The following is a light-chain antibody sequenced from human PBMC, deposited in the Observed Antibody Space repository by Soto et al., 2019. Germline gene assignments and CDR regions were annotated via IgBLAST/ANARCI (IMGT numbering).Light chain of an antibody. Sequence: EIVMTPSPATLSLSPVERATLSCRASQSVSSSYLSWYQHSPGQAPRLLVYGASNRATGIPDRFSGSGSGTDFTLTISRLEPEDFAVYYCQQYGSSGTFGQRTKVDIK. CDR2: GAS. J-gene: IGKJ1*01. CDR3: QQYGSSGT. CDR1: QSVSSSY. V-gene: IGKV3-20*01.